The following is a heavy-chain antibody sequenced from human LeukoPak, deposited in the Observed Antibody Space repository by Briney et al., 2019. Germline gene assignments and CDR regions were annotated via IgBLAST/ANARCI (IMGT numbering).Heavy chain of an antibody. D-gene: IGHD5-12*01. V-gene: IGHV4-34*01. Sequence: PSETLSLTCAVYGGSFSGYYWSWIRQPPGKGLEWIGEINHSGSTNYNPSLKSRVTISVDTSKNQFSLKLSSVTAADTAVYYCARGRLKSWFDPWAREPWSPSPQ. J-gene: IGHJ5*02. CDR3: ARGRLKSWFDP. CDR2: INHSGST. CDR1: GGSFSGYY.